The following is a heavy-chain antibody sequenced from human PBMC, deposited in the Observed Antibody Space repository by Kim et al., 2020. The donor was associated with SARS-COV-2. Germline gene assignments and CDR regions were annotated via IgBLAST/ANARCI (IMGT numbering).Heavy chain of an antibody. CDR1: GFTVSSNY. V-gene: IGHV3-53*01. J-gene: IGHJ4*02. D-gene: IGHD3-9*01. CDR2: IYSGGST. CDR3: ASSPVGYYDILTGSVSGYFDY. Sequence: GGSLRLSCAASGFTVSSNYMSWVRQAPGKGLEWVSVIYSGGSTYYADSVKGRFTISRDNSTNTLYLQINSLRAEDTAVYYCASSPVGYYDILTGSVSGYFDYWGQGTLVTVSS.